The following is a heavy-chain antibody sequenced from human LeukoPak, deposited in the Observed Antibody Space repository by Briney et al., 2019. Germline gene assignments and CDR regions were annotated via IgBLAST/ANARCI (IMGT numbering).Heavy chain of an antibody. CDR3: ARTYYYDSSGYYYGSGYYYYMDV. J-gene: IGHJ6*03. CDR1: GGTFSSYA. CDR2: IIPIFGTA. D-gene: IGHD3-22*01. Sequence: VASVTVSCKASGGTFSSYAISWVQQAPGQGLEWMGGIIPIFGTANYAQKFQGRVTITADKSTSTAYMELSSLRSEDTAVYYCARTYYYDSSGYYYGSGYYYYMDVWGKGTTVTVSS. V-gene: IGHV1-69*06.